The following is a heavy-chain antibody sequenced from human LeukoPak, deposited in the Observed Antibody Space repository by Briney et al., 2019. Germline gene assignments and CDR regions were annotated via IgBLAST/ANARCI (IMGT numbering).Heavy chain of an antibody. CDR1: GFTFDDYA. CDR3: AKDSERYSGSYSTFDF. CDR2: ISWNSGSI. V-gene: IGHV3-9*01. D-gene: IGHD1-26*01. J-gene: IGHJ4*02. Sequence: GRSLRLSCAASGFTFDDYAMRWVRQAPGKGLEWVSGISWNSGSIGYADSVKGRFTISRDNAKNSLYLQMNSLRAEDTALYYCAKDSERYSGSYSTFDFWGQGTLVTVSS.